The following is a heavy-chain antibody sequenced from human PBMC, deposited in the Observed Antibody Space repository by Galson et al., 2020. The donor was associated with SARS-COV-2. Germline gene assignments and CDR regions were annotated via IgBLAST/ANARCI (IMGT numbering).Heavy chain of an antibody. D-gene: IGHD1-20*01. Sequence: SGPTLVKPTQTLTLTCTFSGFSLSTSGVVVGWIRQPPGKALEWPALIYWDDDKRYSPSLKSRLTITKDTSKNQVVLTMTNMDPVDTATYYGAHRQLFITGMVYWGQGTLFTVSS. CDR1: GFSLSTSGVV. V-gene: IGHV2-5*02. J-gene: IGHJ4*02. CDR2: IYWDDDK. CDR3: AHRQLFITGMVY.